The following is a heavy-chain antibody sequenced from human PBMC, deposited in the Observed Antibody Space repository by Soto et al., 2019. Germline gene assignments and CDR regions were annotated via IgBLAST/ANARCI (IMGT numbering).Heavy chain of an antibody. Sequence: KPGGSLRLSCAASGFSFSDAWMTWVRQAAGKGLEWVGRIKSNSAGCTTDYAAPVKGRFTISRDDSKNTLYLQMTTLKSEATALYYCATTYYDWGQGTLVTVSS. J-gene: IGHJ4*02. D-gene: IGHD3-3*01. V-gene: IGHV3-15*01. CDR3: ATTYYD. CDR2: IKSNSAGCTT. CDR1: GFSFSDAW.